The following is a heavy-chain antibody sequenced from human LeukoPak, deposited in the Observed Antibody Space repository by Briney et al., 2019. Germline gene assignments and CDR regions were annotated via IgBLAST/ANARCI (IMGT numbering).Heavy chain of an antibody. CDR1: GFTFDDYA. J-gene: IGHJ4*02. Sequence: PGRSLRLSCAASGFTFDDYAMHWVRQAPGKGLEWVSGISWNSGSIGYADSVKGRFTISRDNAKNSLHLQMNSLRAEDTALYYCARDPEVTGDYWGQGTLVTVSS. V-gene: IGHV3-9*01. CDR2: ISWNSGSI. D-gene: IGHD2-8*02. CDR3: ARDPEVTGDY.